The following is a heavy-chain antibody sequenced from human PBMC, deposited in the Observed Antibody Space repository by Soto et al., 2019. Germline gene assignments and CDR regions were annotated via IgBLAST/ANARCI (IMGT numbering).Heavy chain of an antibody. CDR1: GYTFTNYE. CDR3: ARMASSGSLNWFDP. V-gene: IGHV1-8*01. Sequence: ASVKVSCKASGYTFTNYEINWVRQATGQGLEWMGWMNPGSGNTGYAHKFQGRVTMTRNISISTSYMELSRLGSDDTAIYYCARMASSGSLNWFDPWGQGTLVTVSS. CDR2: MNPGSGNT. D-gene: IGHD3-10*01. J-gene: IGHJ5*02.